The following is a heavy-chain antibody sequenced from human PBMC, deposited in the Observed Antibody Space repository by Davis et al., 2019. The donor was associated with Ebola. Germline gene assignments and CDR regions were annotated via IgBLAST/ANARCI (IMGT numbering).Heavy chain of an antibody. CDR3: ATILYPVSYYYYYGMDV. J-gene: IGHJ6*02. D-gene: IGHD2-8*01. Sequence: SVKVSCKASGGTFSSYAISWVRQAPGQGLEWMGGIITIFGTANYAQKFQGRVTITADKSTSTAYMELSSLRSKDTAVYYCATILYPVSYYYYYGMDVWGQGTTVTVSS. V-gene: IGHV1-69*06. CDR2: IITIFGTA. CDR1: GGTFSSYA.